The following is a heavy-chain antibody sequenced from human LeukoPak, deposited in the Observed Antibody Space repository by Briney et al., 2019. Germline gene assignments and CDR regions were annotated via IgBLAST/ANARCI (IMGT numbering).Heavy chain of an antibody. CDR3: ARDREVAAGYIDY. CDR1: GGSISSGDYY. D-gene: IGHD6-13*01. CDR2: IYYSGST. J-gene: IGHJ4*02. Sequence: SETLSLTCTVSGGSISSGDYYWRWVRQPPGKGLEWIGYIYYSGSTYYNPSLKSRVTISVDTSKNQLSLKLSSVTAADTAVYYCARDREVAAGYIDYWGQGTLVTVSS. V-gene: IGHV4-30-4*08.